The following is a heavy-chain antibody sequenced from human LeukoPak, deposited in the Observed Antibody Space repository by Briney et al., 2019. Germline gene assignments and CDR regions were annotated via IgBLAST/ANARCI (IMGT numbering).Heavy chain of an antibody. V-gene: IGHV3-30*02. Sequence: GGSLRLSCAASGFTFSSYGMHWVRQAPGKGLEWVAFIRYDGSNKYYADSVKGRFTISRDNSKNTLYLQMNSLRAEDTAVYYCAKAHYYYDRSNAFDVWGQGTMVTVSS. J-gene: IGHJ3*01. CDR1: GFTFSSYG. CDR2: IRYDGSNK. CDR3: AKAHYYYDRSNAFDV. D-gene: IGHD3-22*01.